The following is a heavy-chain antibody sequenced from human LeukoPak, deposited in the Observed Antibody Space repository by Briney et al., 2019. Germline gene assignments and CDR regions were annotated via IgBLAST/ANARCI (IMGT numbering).Heavy chain of an antibody. Sequence: SETLSLTCTVSGGSISSYYWSWIRQPAGKGLEWIGCIYTSGSTNYNPSLKSRVTMSVDTSKNQFSLKLSSVTAADTAVYYCARVGNKSWGYYYYYGMDVWGQGTTVTVSS. D-gene: IGHD2/OR15-2a*01. CDR3: ARVGNKSWGYYYYYGMDV. CDR1: GGSISSYY. J-gene: IGHJ6*02. CDR2: IYTSGST. V-gene: IGHV4-4*07.